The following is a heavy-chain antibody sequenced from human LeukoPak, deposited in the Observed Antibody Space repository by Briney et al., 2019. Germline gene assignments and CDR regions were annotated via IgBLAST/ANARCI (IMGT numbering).Heavy chain of an antibody. CDR3: ARYRNEALFAFDI. CDR2: IYYSGNT. CDR1: GDSISNYY. J-gene: IGHJ3*02. D-gene: IGHD1-14*01. V-gene: IGHV4-59*01. Sequence: PSETLSLTCTVSGDSISNYYWSWIRQPPGKGLEWIGYIYYSGNTDYNPSLKSRVTISVDTSMNQFSLRLNSVTAADTAVDYCARYRNEALFAFDIWGQGTMVTVSS.